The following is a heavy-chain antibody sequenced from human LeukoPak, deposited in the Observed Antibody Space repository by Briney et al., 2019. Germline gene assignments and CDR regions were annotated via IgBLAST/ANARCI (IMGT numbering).Heavy chain of an antibody. CDR3: ARAFLYSGYETFDY. CDR2: ISSSSSYI. CDR1: GFTFSSYS. V-gene: IGHV3-21*01. D-gene: IGHD5-12*01. Sequence: GGSLRLSCAASGFTFSSYSMNWVRQAPGKGLEWVSSISSSSSYIYYADSVKGRFTISRDNAKNSLYLQMNSLRAEDTAVYYCARAFLYSGYETFDYWGQGTLVTVSS. J-gene: IGHJ4*02.